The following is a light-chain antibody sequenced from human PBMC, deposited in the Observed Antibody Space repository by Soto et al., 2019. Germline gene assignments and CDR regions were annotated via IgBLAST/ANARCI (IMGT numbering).Light chain of an antibody. CDR1: SSDIGSYNY. CDR3: SSYTRSTTLV. Sequence: QSVLTQPASVSGSPGQSITISCTGTSSDIGSYNYVSWYQQNPGKAPKLMIYDVSNRPSGISNRFSGSKSGNTASLTISGLQAEDEADYYCSSYTRSTTLVFGGGTKLTVL. V-gene: IGLV2-14*01. CDR2: DVS. J-gene: IGLJ2*01.